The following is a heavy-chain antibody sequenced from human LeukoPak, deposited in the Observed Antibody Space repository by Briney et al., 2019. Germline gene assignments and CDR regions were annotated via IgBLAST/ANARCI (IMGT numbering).Heavy chain of an antibody. CDR1: GYSISSGYY. CDR2: IYHSGST. CDR3: ARDSSSWYAYYYGMDV. V-gene: IGHV4-38-2*02. Sequence: SETLSLTCAVSGYSISSGYYWGWIRQPPGKGLEWIGSIYHSGSTYYNPSLKSRVTIPVDTSKNQFSLKLSSVTAADTAVYYCARDSSSWYAYYYGMDVWGKGTTVTVSS. D-gene: IGHD6-13*01. J-gene: IGHJ6*04.